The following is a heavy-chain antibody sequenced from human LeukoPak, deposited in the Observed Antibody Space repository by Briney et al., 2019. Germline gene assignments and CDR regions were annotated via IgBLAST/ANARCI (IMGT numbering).Heavy chain of an antibody. Sequence: ASVKVSCKASGYTFTGYYMHRVRQAPGQGLEWMGWINPNSGGTNYAQEFQGRVTMTRDTSISTAYMELSRLRSDDTAVYYCARESRIAARQRYNWFDPWGQGTLVTVSS. V-gene: IGHV1-2*02. CDR1: GYTFTGYY. J-gene: IGHJ5*02. CDR2: INPNSGGT. D-gene: IGHD6-6*01. CDR3: ARESRIAARQRYNWFDP.